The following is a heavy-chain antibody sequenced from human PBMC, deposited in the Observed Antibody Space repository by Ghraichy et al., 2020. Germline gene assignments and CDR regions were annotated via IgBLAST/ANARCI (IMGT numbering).Heavy chain of an antibody. CDR1: GGSISSSSYY. J-gene: IGHJ4*02. V-gene: IGHV4-39*01. CDR3: ARPKEGREIDY. D-gene: IGHD3-10*01. CDR2: IYYSGST. Sequence: SETLSLTCTVSGGSISSSSYYWVWIRQPPGKGLECIGSIYYSGSTYSNPSLKSRVTISVDTSKNQFSLKLSSVTAADTAVYYCARPKEGREIDYWGQGTLVTVSS.